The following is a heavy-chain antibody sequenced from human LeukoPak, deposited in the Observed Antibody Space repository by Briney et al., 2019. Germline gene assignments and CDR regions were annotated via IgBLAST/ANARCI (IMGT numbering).Heavy chain of an antibody. CDR3: ATDRPSDSSGYKC. J-gene: IGHJ4*02. V-gene: IGHV1-69-2*01. CDR1: GYTFTGYY. CDR2: VDPEDGET. D-gene: IGHD3-22*01. Sequence: ASVKVSCKVSGYTFTGYYMHWVQQAPGKGLEWMGLVDPEDGETIYAEKFQGRVTITADTSTDTAYMELSSLRSEDTAVYYCATDRPSDSSGYKCWGQGTLVTVSS.